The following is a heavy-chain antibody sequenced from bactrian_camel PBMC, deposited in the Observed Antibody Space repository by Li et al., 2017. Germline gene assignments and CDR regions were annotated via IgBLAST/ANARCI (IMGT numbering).Heavy chain of an antibody. D-gene: IGHD6*01. J-gene: IGHJ4*01. Sequence: VQLVESGGGSVQAGGSLKLSCAVSGFTVSSYCMSWYRQAPGKGREGVAAIHSGGGPTYADSVKGRFTISQDNAENTVYLQMNSLKPEDTAMYYCAAVRTYASRCTVLAAGYNGWGQGTQVTVS. V-gene: IGHV3S40*01. CDR1: GFTVSSYC. CDR2: IHSGGGP. CDR3: AAVRTYASRCTVLAAGYNG.